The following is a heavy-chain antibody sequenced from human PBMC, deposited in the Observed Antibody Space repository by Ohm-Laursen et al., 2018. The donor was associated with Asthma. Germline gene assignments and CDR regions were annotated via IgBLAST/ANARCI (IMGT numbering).Heavy chain of an antibody. CDR3: ARAEDYGATYYFDY. CDR1: GGTFSSYA. D-gene: IGHD4-17*01. Sequence: EASVKVSCKASGGTFSSYAISWVRQAPGQGLEWMGGIIPIFGTANYAQKFQGRVTITADESTSTAYMELSSLRSEDTAVYYCARAEDYGATYYFDYWGQGTLVTVSS. V-gene: IGHV1-69*13. J-gene: IGHJ4*02. CDR2: IIPIFGTA.